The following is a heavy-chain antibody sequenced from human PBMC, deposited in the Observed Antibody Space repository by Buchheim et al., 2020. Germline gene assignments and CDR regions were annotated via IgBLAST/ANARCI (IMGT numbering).Heavy chain of an antibody. CDR3: ARDRGCCHTAMEEASYYYYYYGMDV. D-gene: IGHD5-18*01. Sequence: QVQLVQSGAEVKKPGASVKVSCKASGYTFTSYYMHWVRQAPGQGLEWMGIINPSGGSTSYAQKFQGRVTMTRDTSTSTVYMELSSLRSEDTAVYYCARDRGCCHTAMEEASYYYYYYGMDVWGQGTT. V-gene: IGHV1-46*03. CDR2: INPSGGST. CDR1: GYTFTSYY. J-gene: IGHJ6*02.